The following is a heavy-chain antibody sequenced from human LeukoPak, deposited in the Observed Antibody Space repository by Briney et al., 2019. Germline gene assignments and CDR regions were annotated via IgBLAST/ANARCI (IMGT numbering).Heavy chain of an antibody. CDR2: IKQDGSEK. D-gene: IGHD3-10*01. CDR3: AGASGGERY. CDR1: GFTFSSYW. V-gene: IGHV3-7*04. J-gene: IGHJ4*02. Sequence: GSLRLSCAASGFTFSSYWMSWVRQAPGKGLEWVANIKQDGSEKYYVDSVKGRFTVSRDNAKNSLYLQMNSLRVEDTAVYHCAGASGGERYWGQGTLVTVSS.